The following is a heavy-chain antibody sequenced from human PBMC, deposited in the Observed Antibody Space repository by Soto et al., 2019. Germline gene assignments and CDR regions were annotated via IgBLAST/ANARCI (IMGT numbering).Heavy chain of an antibody. Sequence: LRLSCAASGFTFDNCGMHWVRQAPGKGLEWVAGISWDSSTIGYADSVKGRFIISRDDAKNSLYLQMDSLRGEDTALYYCVQGRYPTMATPLDHWGQGTQVTVSS. D-gene: IGHD2-15*01. J-gene: IGHJ4*02. CDR1: GFTFDNCG. V-gene: IGHV3-9*01. CDR2: ISWDSSTI. CDR3: VQGRYPTMATPLDH.